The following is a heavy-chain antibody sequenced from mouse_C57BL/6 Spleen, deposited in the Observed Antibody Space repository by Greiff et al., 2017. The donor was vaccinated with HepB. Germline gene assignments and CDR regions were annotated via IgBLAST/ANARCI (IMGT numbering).Heavy chain of an antibody. Sequence: QVQLQQPGAELVKPGASVKLSCKASGYTFTSYWMQWVTQRPGQGLEWIGEIDPSDSYTNYNQKFKGKATLTVDTSSSTAYMQLSSLTSEDSAVYYCARSGGNYVRYFDVWGTGTTVTVSS. CDR3: ARSGGNYVRYFDV. D-gene: IGHD2-1*01. V-gene: IGHV1-50*01. J-gene: IGHJ1*03. CDR1: GYTFTSYW. CDR2: IDPSDSYT.